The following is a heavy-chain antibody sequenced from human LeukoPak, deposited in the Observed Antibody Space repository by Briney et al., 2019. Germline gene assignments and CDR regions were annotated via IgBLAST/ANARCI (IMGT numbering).Heavy chain of an antibody. D-gene: IGHD3-10*01. Sequence: GGSLRLSCAASGFTFSSYGMSWVRQAPGKGLEWVSVIYSGGSTYYADSVKGRFTISRDNSKSTLYIQMDSLRAEDPAVYYCARAKPKNMVRGLIMRRESRYYFDYWGQGTLVTVSS. J-gene: IGHJ4*02. V-gene: IGHV3-53*01. CDR1: GFTFSSYG. CDR3: ARAKPKNMVRGLIMRRESRYYFDY. CDR2: IYSGGST.